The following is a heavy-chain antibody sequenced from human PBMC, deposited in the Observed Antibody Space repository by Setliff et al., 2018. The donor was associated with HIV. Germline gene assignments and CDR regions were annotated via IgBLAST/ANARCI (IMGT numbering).Heavy chain of an antibody. V-gene: IGHV4-34*01. D-gene: IGHD3-22*01. CDR3: ARGHFSDSAGYYLRAFDI. CDR1: GDSFSGNY. CDR2: INHSGNT. Sequence: PSETLSLTCAVYGDSFSGNYWSWIRQPPGKGLEWIGEINHSGNTNYNPSLKSRVTISGDASKNQFSLKLTSVTAADTAVYFCARGHFSDSAGYYLRAFDIWGQGTMVTVSS. J-gene: IGHJ3*02.